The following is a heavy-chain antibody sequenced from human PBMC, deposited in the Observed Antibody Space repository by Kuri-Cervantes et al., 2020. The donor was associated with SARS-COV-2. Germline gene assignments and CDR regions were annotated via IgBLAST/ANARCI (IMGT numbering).Heavy chain of an antibody. CDR3: AKGRFGVHDF. CDR2: ISYDGKKK. D-gene: IGHD2-8*01. V-gene: IGHV3-30*18. J-gene: IGHJ4*02. Sequence: GESLKISCAGYGFRFSSYDMHWVRQTPGKGLEWVAVISYDGKKKKCVASGKGRFTISRDNSQNTLYLQVKSLKSEDTAIYYCAKGRFGVHDFWGQGTLVTVSS. CDR1: GFRFSSYD.